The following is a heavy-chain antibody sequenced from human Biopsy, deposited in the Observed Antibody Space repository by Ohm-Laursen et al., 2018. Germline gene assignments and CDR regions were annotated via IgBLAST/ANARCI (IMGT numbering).Heavy chain of an antibody. V-gene: IGHV4-34*08. CDR3: GNEVHGRDY. CDR2: INQAGTT. CDR1: GKTFSDYQ. J-gene: IGHJ4*02. D-gene: IGHD2-15*01. Sequence: SETLSLTCAVFGKTFSDYQWSWIRQPPGKGLEWIGQINQAGTTNYNLSLKSRVSISADASKYEFSLRLTFVTAADTAVYLCGNEVHGRDYWGLGAQVTVS.